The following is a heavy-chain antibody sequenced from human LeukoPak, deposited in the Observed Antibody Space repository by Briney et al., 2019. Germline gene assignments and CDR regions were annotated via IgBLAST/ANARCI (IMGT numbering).Heavy chain of an antibody. CDR2: FSHSGST. CDR1: GYSISSGFY. D-gene: IGHD3-3*01. CDR3: AREGYDFWSGYGTGGFDY. V-gene: IGHV4-38-2*02. J-gene: IGHJ4*02. Sequence: PSETLSLTCTVSGYSISSGFYWGWIRQPPGKGLEWIGSFSHSGSTYYNPSLKSRVTISIDTSKNQFSLKLSSVTAADTAVYYCAREGYDFWSGYGTGGFDYWGQGTLVTVSS.